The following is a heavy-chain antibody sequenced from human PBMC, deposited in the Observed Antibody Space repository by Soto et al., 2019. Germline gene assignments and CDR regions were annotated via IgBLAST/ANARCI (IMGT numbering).Heavy chain of an antibody. CDR2: IYYSGST. CDR1: GGSISSGGYY. V-gene: IGHV4-31*03. Sequence: PSETLSLTCTVSGGSISSGGYYWSWIRQHPGKGLEWIGYIYYSGSTYYNPSLKSRVTISVDTSKNQFSLKLSSVTAADTAVYYCARQPGKQLWSHIDYWGHGTLVTVSS. D-gene: IGHD5-18*01. J-gene: IGHJ4*01. CDR3: ARQPGKQLWSHIDY.